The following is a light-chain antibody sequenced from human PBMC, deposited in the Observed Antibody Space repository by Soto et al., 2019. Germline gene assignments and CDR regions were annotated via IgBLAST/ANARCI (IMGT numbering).Light chain of an antibody. V-gene: IGKV3-15*01. Sequence: EIVMTQSPATLSVSPGERATLSCRASQNISSNLAWYPQKPGQAPRVLIDGASTRSTGIPARSSGSGSGTEFPLIISSLQSEDVAVYYCHQDNNWLWTFGQGSMVEIK. J-gene: IGKJ1*01. CDR3: HQDNNWLWT. CDR1: QNISSN. CDR2: GAS.